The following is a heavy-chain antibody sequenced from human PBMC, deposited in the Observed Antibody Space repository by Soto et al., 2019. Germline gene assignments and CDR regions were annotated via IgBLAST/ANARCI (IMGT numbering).Heavy chain of an antibody. CDR3: ARGRDCGGDCPNWFDP. CDR1: GFTVSSNY. CDR2: IYSGGST. J-gene: IGHJ5*02. V-gene: IGHV3-53*04. D-gene: IGHD2-21*02. Sequence: EVQLVESGGGLVQPGGSLRLSCAASGFTVSSNYMSWVRQAPGKGLEWVSVIYSGGSTYYADSVKGRFTISRPNSKNTLYLQMNSLGAEDTAVYYCARGRDCGGDCPNWFDPWGQGTLVTVPS.